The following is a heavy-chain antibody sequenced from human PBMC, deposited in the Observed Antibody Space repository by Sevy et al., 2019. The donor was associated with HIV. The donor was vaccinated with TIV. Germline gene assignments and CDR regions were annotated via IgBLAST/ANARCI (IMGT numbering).Heavy chain of an antibody. Sequence: GGSLRLSCAASGFTFSSYAMHWVRQAPGKGLEWVAVISYDGSNKYYADSVKGRFTISRDNSKNTLYLQMNSLRAEDMAVYYCARDLGIAVAGTTGGYYFDYWGQGTLVTVSS. V-gene: IGHV3-30-3*01. D-gene: IGHD6-19*01. J-gene: IGHJ4*02. CDR1: GFTFSSYA. CDR3: ARDLGIAVAGTTGGYYFDY. CDR2: ISYDGSNK.